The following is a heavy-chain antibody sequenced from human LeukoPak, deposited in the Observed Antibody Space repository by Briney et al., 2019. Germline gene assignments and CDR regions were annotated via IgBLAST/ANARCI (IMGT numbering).Heavy chain of an antibody. V-gene: IGHV4-59*08. CDR3: ARQGPLTTAVTTRTNPFDY. J-gene: IGHJ4*02. D-gene: IGHD4-11*01. Sequence: SETLSLTCTVSGGSISSSYWSWIRQPPGKGLEWIGYTHYSGNTNYNASLKSRVTISVDMSKNQFSLKLNSVTAADTVVYYCARQGPLTTAVTTRTNPFDYWGQGTLVTVSS. CDR2: THYSGNT. CDR1: GGSISSSY.